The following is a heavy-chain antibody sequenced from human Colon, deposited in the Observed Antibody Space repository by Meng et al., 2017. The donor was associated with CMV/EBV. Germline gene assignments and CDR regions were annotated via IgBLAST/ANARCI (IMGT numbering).Heavy chain of an antibody. J-gene: IGHJ4*02. V-gene: IGHV3-30*18. D-gene: IGHD3-16*01. CDR2: ISYDGSRT. CDR3: AKDRVGGGATTFDS. CDR1: GFSFDNYD. Sequence: SGFSFDNYDMHWVRHAPGRGLEWVAVISYDGSRTYYADSVKGRFTISRDNSKITLYLQMNSLTPEDTAFYYCAKDRVGGGATTFDSWGQGTLVTVSS.